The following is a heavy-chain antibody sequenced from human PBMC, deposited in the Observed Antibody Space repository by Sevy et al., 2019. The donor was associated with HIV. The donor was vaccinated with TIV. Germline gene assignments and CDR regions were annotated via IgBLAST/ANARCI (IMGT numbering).Heavy chain of an antibody. CDR2: IWYDGTDK. CDR3: ARYWGRDGHSIDY. Sequence: GGSLRLSCATSGFTLSNYAMHWIRQAPGKGLEWVAVIWYDGTDKYYADSVQGRFTISRDNSKNTLYLQMNSLRVEDTAVYYCARYWGRDGHSIDYWGQGPLVTVSS. V-gene: IGHV3-33*01. D-gene: IGHD3-16*01. J-gene: IGHJ4*02. CDR1: GFTLSNYA.